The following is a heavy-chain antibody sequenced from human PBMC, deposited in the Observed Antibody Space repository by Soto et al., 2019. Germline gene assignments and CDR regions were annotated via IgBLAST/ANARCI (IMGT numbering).Heavy chain of an antibody. CDR2: IYYRGNA. J-gene: IGHJ4*02. D-gene: IGHD3-9*01. V-gene: IGHV4-39*01. Sequence: QLQLQESGPGLVKPSETLSLTCSVSDDSINSDKYYWGWIRQPPRKGLEWIGSIYYRGNAYYNPSLPTRVTISLDKSRSQFSLKLNSVTAADSAVYFCARLEGLATISYYFDFWGQGALVTVSS. CDR1: DDSINSDKYY. CDR3: ARLEGLATISYYFDF.